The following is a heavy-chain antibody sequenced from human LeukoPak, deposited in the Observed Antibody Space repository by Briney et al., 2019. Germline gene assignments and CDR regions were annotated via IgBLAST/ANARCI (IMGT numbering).Heavy chain of an antibody. D-gene: IGHD5-18*01. CDR3: ARLYTYESYWYFDL. CDR1: GGSISSFY. Sequence: SETLSLTCTVSGGSISSFYWIWIRQPPGKGLEWIGYIYYGGSTNYNPSLKSRVTISVDTSKIQFSLKLSSVTAADTAVYYCARLYTYESYWYFDLWGRGTLVTVSS. J-gene: IGHJ2*01. V-gene: IGHV4-59*08. CDR2: IYYGGST.